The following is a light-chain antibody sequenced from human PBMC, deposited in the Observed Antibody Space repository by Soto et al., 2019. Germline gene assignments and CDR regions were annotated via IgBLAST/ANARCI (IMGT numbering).Light chain of an antibody. Sequence: QSALTQPASVSGSPGQSITISCTGTSSDVGGYNYVSWYQQHPGKAPKLMIYDVSNRPSGVSNRFSGSKSGNTASLTISGLQAEDEADYDCSSYTCSSSYVVFGGGTKVTVL. CDR1: SSDVGGYNY. CDR2: DVS. J-gene: IGLJ2*01. CDR3: SSYTCSSSYVV. V-gene: IGLV2-14*01.